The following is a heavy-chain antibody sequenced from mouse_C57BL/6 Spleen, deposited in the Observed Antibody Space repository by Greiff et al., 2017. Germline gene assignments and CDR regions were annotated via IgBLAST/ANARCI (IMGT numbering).Heavy chain of an antibody. CDR1: GYTFTSYW. J-gene: IGHJ1*03. Sequence: QVQLQQSGAELVKPGASVKMSCKASGYTFTSYWITWVKQRPGQGLEWIGDIYPGSGSTNYNEKFKSKATLTVDTSSSTAYMQLSSLTSEDSAVYYCARGRITTVVGAFDVWGTGTTVTVSS. CDR3: ARGRITTVVGAFDV. D-gene: IGHD1-1*01. V-gene: IGHV1-55*01. CDR2: IYPGSGST.